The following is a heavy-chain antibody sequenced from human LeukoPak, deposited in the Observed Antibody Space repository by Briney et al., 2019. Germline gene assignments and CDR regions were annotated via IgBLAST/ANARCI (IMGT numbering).Heavy chain of an antibody. D-gene: IGHD3-16*01. Sequence: SVKVSCKASGGTFSSYAISWVRQAPGQGLEWMGRIIPILGIANYAQKFQGRVTITADKSTSTAYMELSSLRSEDTAVYYCARGRGSETNFDYWGQGTLVTVSS. CDR1: GGTFSSYA. CDR2: IIPILGIA. V-gene: IGHV1-69*04. J-gene: IGHJ4*02. CDR3: ARGRGSETNFDY.